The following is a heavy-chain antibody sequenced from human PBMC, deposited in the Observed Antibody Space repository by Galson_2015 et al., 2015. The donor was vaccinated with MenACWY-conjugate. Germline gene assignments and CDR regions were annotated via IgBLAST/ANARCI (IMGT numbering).Heavy chain of an antibody. J-gene: IGHJ4*02. CDR3: ARDLGFYCSRNDCYSPY. V-gene: IGHV3-7*03. D-gene: IGHD2-2*01. Sequence: SLRLSCAASGFIFNNYWMSWVRQVPGKGPEWVANIKQDGSEKYYADSVRGRFTISRDNAKNSLYLQMNSLRAEDTAAYYCARDLGFYCSRNDCYSPYWGQGTLVAVSS. CDR2: IKQDGSEK. CDR1: GFIFNNYW.